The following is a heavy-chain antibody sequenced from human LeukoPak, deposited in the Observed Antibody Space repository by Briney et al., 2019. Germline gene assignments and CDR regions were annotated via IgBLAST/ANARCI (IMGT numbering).Heavy chain of an antibody. V-gene: IGHV3-23*01. CDR1: GFTFSSYA. J-gene: IGHJ4*02. CDR2: ISGSGGST. CDR3: AKLYGGSYYSYFDY. D-gene: IGHD1-26*01. Sequence: GGSLRLSCAASGFTFSSYAMSWVRQAPGKGLEWVSAISGSGGSTYYADSVKGRFTISRDNSKITLYLQMNSLRAEDTAVYYCAKLYGGSYYSYFDYWGQGTLVTVSS.